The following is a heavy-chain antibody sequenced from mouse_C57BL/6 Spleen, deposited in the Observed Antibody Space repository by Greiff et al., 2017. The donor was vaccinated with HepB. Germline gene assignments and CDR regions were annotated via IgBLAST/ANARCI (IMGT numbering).Heavy chain of an antibody. CDR2: INPNNGGT. CDR1: GYTFTDYY. CDR3: ARLGGTAIDD. J-gene: IGHJ4*01. V-gene: IGHV1-26*01. D-gene: IGHD3-3*01. Sequence: EVQLQQSGPELVKPGASVKISCKASGYTFTDYYMNWVKQSHGKSLEWIGDINPNNGGTSYNQKFKGKATLTVDKSSSTAYMELRSLTSEDSAVYDCARLGGTAIDDWGQGTSVTVST.